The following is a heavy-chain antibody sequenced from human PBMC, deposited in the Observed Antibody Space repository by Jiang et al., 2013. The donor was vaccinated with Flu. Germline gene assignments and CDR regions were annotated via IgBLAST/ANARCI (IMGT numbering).Heavy chain of an antibody. CDR3: ARVDIVTSTPGAYGMDV. J-gene: IGHJ6*02. CDR1: GYSISSGYY. D-gene: IGHD5-12*01. CDR2: IYHSGST. Sequence: SGPGLVKPSETPSLTCTVSGYSISSGYYWGWIRQPPGKGLEWIGSIYHSGSTYYNPSLKSRVTISVDTSKNQFXLKLSSVTAADTAVYYCARVDIVTSTPGAYGMDVVGPRDHGHRLL. V-gene: IGHV4-38-2*02.